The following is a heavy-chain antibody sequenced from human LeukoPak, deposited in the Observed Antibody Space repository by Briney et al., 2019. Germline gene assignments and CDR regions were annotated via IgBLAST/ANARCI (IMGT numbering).Heavy chain of an antibody. Sequence: SETLSLTCTVSGGSIDGQYWSWIRQPPGKGLEWIGYIYTSGSTNYNPSLKSRVTISVDTSKNQFSLKLSSVTAADTAVYYCARHYYDSSGYSAYYFDYWGQGTLVTVSS. V-gene: IGHV4-4*09. CDR3: ARHYYDSSGYSAYYFDY. J-gene: IGHJ4*02. CDR1: GGSIDGQY. D-gene: IGHD3-22*01. CDR2: IYTSGST.